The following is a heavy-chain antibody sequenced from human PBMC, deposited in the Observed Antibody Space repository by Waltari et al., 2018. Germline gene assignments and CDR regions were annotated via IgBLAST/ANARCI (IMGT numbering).Heavy chain of an antibody. CDR2: IYHSGST. CDR1: GYSISSGYY. J-gene: IGHJ6*02. D-gene: IGHD2-2*02. Sequence: QVQLQESGPGLVKPSETLSLTCAVSGYSISSGYYSRWLRLPPGKGLEWIGSIYHSGSTYYNPSLKSRVTISVDTSKNQFSLKLSSVTAADTAVYYCARSPGYCSSTSCYSLYYYYGMDVWGQGTTVTVSS. V-gene: IGHV4-38-2*01. CDR3: ARSPGYCSSTSCYSLYYYYGMDV.